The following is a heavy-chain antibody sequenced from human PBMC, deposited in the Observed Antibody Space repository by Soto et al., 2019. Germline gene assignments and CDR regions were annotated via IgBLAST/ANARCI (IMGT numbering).Heavy chain of an antibody. D-gene: IGHD4-17*01. CDR2: ISSTSGSM. CDR1: GFTFSNCG. J-gene: IGHJ4*02. Sequence: GXSLRLSFAASGFTFSNCGLNWVRQAPGKGLEWLAYISSTSGSMYYADSVKGRFTISRDNAKNSLYLQMNSLRAEDTALYFCASTNGLRYFDYWGQGTQVTVSS. V-gene: IGHV3-48*01. CDR3: ASTNGLRYFDY.